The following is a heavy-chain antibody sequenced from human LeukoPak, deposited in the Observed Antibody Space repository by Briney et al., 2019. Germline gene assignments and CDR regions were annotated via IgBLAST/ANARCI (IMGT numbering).Heavy chain of an antibody. CDR1: GGSISSGGYY. CDR2: IYYSGST. Sequence: KPSQTLSLTCTVSGGSISSGGYYWSWIRQHPGKGLEWIGDIYYSGSTYYNPSLKSRVTISVDTSKNQFSLKLSSVTAADTAVYYCARTPCSGGSCYSHEYFQHWGQGTLVTVSS. D-gene: IGHD2-15*01. J-gene: IGHJ1*01. V-gene: IGHV4-31*03. CDR3: ARTPCSGGSCYSHEYFQH.